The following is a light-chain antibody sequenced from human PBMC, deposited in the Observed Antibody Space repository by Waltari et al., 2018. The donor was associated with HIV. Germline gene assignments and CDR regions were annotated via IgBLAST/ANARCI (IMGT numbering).Light chain of an antibody. CDR1: FGNNNYA. V-gene: IGLV4-69*01. CDR3: QSWGGGSWV. J-gene: IGLJ3*02. CDR2: LNSDGSH. Sequence: QLVLTQSLSASASLGASVKLTCGLGFGNNNYAIARHQQQPAKGPRFLMKLNSDGSHTKGDGIPDRFSGSSSGTERYLTISSLQSEDEADYYCQSWGGGSWVFGGGTKLTVL.